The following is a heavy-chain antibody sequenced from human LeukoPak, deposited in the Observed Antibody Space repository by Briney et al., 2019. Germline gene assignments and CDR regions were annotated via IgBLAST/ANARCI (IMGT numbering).Heavy chain of an antibody. CDR1: GFTFSNAW. V-gene: IGHV3-15*01. Sequence: GGSLRLSCAASGFTFSNAWMSWVRQAPGKGQEWVGRIKSKTDGGTTDYAAPVKGRFTISRDDSKNTLYLQMNSLKTEDTAVYYCTTDPLLLPPYYYGSGSWDYWGQGTLVTVSS. CDR3: TTDPLLLPPYYYGSGSWDY. J-gene: IGHJ4*02. D-gene: IGHD3-10*01. CDR2: IKSKTDGGTT.